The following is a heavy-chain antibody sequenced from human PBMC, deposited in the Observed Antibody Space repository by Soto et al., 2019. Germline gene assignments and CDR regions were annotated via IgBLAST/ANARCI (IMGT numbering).Heavy chain of an antibody. CDR1: GGSVSGFY. D-gene: IGHD5-12*01. CDR3: VRDSLA. V-gene: IGHV4-59*02. CDR2: MYYSGYS. J-gene: IGHJ4*02. Sequence: SETLSLTCTVSGGSVSGFYWNWIRQPPGKGLEWIGYMYYSGYSNYNPSLKSRVTILIDTSKNQFSLKLSSVTAADTAVYYCVRDSLAWGQGTLVTVS.